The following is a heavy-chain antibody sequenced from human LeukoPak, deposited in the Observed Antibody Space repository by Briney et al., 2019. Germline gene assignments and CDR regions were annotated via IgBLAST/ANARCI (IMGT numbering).Heavy chain of an antibody. Sequence: GGSLRLSCAAFGFTFSSYSMNWVRQAPGKGLEWVSSISSSSSYRYYADSVKGRFTISRDNAKNSLHLQMNSLRAEDTAVYYCMSYAGRSDDYWGQGTLVTVSS. CDR1: GFTFSSYS. CDR2: ISSSSSYR. CDR3: MSYAGRSDDY. J-gene: IGHJ4*02. V-gene: IGHV3-21*01. D-gene: IGHD3-16*01.